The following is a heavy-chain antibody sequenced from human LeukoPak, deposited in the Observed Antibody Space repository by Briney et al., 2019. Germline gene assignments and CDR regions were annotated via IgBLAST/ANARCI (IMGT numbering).Heavy chain of an antibody. D-gene: IGHD1-26*01. V-gene: IGHV1-69*04. CDR2: IIPILGIA. CDR3: ARDLGDWELLTVGFDY. CDR1: GGTFSSYA. Sequence: SVKVSCKASGGTFSSYAISWVRQAPGKGLEWMGRIIPILGIANYAQKFQGRVTITADKSTSTAYMELSSLRSEDTAVYYCARDLGDWELLTVGFDYWGQGTLVTVSS. J-gene: IGHJ4*02.